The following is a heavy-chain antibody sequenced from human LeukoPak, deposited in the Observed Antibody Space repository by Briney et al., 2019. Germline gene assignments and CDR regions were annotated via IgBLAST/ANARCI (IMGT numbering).Heavy chain of an antibody. CDR3: ARGRMAGAYVFDY. D-gene: IGHD6-19*01. CDR2: IIPIFGTA. CDR1: GGTFSSYA. V-gene: IGHV1-69*13. Sequence: SVKVSCKASGGTFSSYAISWVRQAPGQGLEWMGGIIPIFGTANYAQKFQGRVTVTADESTSTAYMELSSLRSEDTAVYYCARGRMAGAYVFDYWGQGTLVTVSS. J-gene: IGHJ4*02.